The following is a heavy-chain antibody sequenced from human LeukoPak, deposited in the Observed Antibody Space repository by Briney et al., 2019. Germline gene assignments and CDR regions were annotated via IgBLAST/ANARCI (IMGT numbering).Heavy chain of an antibody. J-gene: IGHJ3*02. Sequence: SETLSLTCTVSGGSISSYYWSWIRQPAGKGLEWIGRIYTGGSTNYNPSLKSRVTISVDTSKNQFSLKLSSVTAADTAVYYCARSTYYYGSGSSIWGQGTMVTVSS. CDR1: GGSISSYY. D-gene: IGHD3-10*01. V-gene: IGHV4-4*07. CDR3: ARSTYYYGSGSSI. CDR2: IYTGGST.